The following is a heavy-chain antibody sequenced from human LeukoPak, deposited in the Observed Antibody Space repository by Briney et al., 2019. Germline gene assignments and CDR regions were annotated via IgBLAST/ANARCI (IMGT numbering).Heavy chain of an antibody. CDR2: IGVRGDDT. V-gene: IGHV3-23*01. Sequence: GGSLRLSCAASGFSFSSYVMSWVRQAPGKGLEWVSGIGVRGDDTYYADSVKGRFTISRDNSKNTLYLQMNSLRAEDTAVYYCAKDGYYDSSAYYYVRYFDLWGRGTLVTVSS. CDR3: AKDGYYDSSAYYYVRYFDL. CDR1: GFSFSSYV. J-gene: IGHJ2*01. D-gene: IGHD3-22*01.